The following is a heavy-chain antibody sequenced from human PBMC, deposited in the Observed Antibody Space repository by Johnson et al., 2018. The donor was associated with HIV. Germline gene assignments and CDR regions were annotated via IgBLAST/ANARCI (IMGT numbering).Heavy chain of an antibody. V-gene: IGHV3-33*08. D-gene: IGHD3-10*01. CDR1: GFTFSSYA. Sequence: QVQLVESGGGVVQPGRSLRLSCAASGFTFSSYAMHWVRQAPGKGLEWVAVIWYDGSNKYYADSVKGRFIISRDSSKKTLYLQMNSLRSEATALYYCARGLVLPYAPFDIWGQGTMVTVPS. CDR3: ARGLVLPYAPFDI. J-gene: IGHJ3*02. CDR2: IWYDGSNK.